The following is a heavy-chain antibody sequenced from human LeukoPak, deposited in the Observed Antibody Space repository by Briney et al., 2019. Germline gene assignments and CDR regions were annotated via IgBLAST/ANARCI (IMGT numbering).Heavy chain of an antibody. D-gene: IGHD4-17*01. CDR1: GGTFSTYA. CDR3: AKVRGEMTTVTTRSYYYYYMDV. CDR2: ITPILGTA. J-gene: IGHJ6*03. V-gene: IGHV1-69*01. Sequence: GASVKVSCKASGGTFSTYAISWVRQAPGQGLEWMGGITPILGTANYAQKFQGRVTINADQSTSTAYMELSSLRSEDTAVYYCAKVRGEMTTVTTRSYYYYYMDVWGKGTTVTVSS.